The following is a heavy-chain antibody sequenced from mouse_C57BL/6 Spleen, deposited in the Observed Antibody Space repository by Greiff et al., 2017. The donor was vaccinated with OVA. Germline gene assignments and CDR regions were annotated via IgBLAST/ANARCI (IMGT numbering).Heavy chain of an antibody. J-gene: IGHJ4*01. CDR2: IHPNSGST. Sequence: VKLMESGAELVKPGASVKLSCKASGYTFTSYWMHWVKQRPGQGLEWIGMIHPNSGSTNYNEKFKSKATLTVDKSSSTAYMQLSSLTSEDSAVYYCAKGGSSYAMDYWGQETSVTVSS. V-gene: IGHV1-64*01. CDR3: AKGGSSYAMDY. CDR1: GYTFTSYW.